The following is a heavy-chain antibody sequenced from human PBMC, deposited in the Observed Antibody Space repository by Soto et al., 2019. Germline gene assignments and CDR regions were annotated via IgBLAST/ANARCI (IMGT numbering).Heavy chain of an antibody. Sequence: EVRLLEAGGGLKQPGGSLRLSCAASGFTFKESAMNWVRQAPGKGLEWVASISDTGASTWYAESVRGRFSISRDNSKNTLYLQTNSLRGEDTAVYYCAKGRGSGWAWYFDNWGQGTLVTVSS. CDR1: GFTFKESA. V-gene: IGHV3-23*01. CDR2: ISDTGAST. CDR3: AKGRGSGWAWYFDN. D-gene: IGHD6-19*01. J-gene: IGHJ4*02.